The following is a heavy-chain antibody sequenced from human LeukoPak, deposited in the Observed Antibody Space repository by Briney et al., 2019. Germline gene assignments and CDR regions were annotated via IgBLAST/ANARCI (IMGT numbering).Heavy chain of an antibody. V-gene: IGHV3-74*01. J-gene: IGHJ3*02. CDR1: GFTFSSYW. CDR2: INSDGSST. Sequence: GGSLRLSCAASGFTFSSYWVHWVRQAPGKGLVWVSPINSDGSSTSYADSVKGRFTISRDNAKNTLSLQMNSLRAEDTAVYYCARIYYYGSGSRPDAFDIWGQGTMVTVSS. CDR3: ARIYYYGSGSRPDAFDI. D-gene: IGHD3-10*01.